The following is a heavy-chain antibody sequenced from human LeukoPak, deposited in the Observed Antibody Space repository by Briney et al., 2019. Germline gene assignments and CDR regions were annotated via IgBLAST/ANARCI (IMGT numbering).Heavy chain of an antibody. V-gene: IGHV4-59*01. D-gene: IGHD1-26*01. Sequence: SETLSLTCTVSGGSISSYYWTWIRQPPGKGLEWIGYIYYSGSTNYNPSLKSRVTITVDTSKNQFSLKLTSVTAADTAVYYCARGVNSGYFDYCGQGTLVTVSS. CDR1: GGSISSYY. CDR2: IYYSGST. J-gene: IGHJ4*02. CDR3: ARGVNSGYFDY.